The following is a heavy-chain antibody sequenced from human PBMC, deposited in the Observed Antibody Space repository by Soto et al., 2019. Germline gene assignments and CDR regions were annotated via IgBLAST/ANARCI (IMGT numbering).Heavy chain of an antibody. V-gene: IGHV4-4*02. CDR3: ARVSGSYYDGMDV. D-gene: IGHD1-26*01. Sequence: SETLCLTCAVSTGSIISITCWCWVRQPPGKGLEWIGEIYHSGSTNYNPALKSRVTISVDKSKNQFSLKLSSVTAADTAVYYCARVSGSYYDGMDVWGQGTTVT. CDR1: TGSIISITC. J-gene: IGHJ6*02. CDR2: IYHSGST.